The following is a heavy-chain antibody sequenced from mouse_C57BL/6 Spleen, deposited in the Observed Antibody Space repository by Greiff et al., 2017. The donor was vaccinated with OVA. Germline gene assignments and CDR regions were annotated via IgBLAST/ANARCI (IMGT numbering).Heavy chain of an antibody. V-gene: IGHV3-6*01. D-gene: IGHD1-1*01. J-gene: IGHJ1*03. CDR1: GYSITSGYY. Sequence: EVKLMESGPGLVKPSQSLSLTCSVTGYSITSGYYWNWIRQFPGNKLEWMGYISYDGSNNYNPSLKNRISITRDTSKNEFFLKLNSVTTEDTATYYCARAHYYGSSSWYFDVWGTGTTVTVSS. CDR2: ISYDGSN. CDR3: ARAHYYGSSSWYFDV.